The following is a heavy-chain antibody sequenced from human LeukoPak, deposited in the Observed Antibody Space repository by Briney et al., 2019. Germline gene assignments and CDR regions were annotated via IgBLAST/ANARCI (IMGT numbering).Heavy chain of an antibody. J-gene: IGHJ4*02. CDR1: GFTFNHYG. D-gene: IGHD4-11*01. Sequence: GGSLRLSCAAAGFTFNHYGMRWVRQAPGKGLEWVAVIWSDATNKYYADSVKGRFTISRDDSQKTVYLQMNSLRPEDTGVYYCAKDAQRGFDYSNSLQYWGQGAPVTVST. CDR3: AKDAQRGFDYSNSLQY. CDR2: IWSDATNK. V-gene: IGHV3-33*06.